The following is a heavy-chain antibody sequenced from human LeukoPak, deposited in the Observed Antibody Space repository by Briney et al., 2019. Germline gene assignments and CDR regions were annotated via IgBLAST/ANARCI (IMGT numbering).Heavy chain of an antibody. V-gene: IGHV4-39*07. CDR3: ARDGWELLNQTTDYMDV. Sequence: SETLSLTCIVSGGSISSSSYYWGWIRQPPGKGLEWIGSIYYSGSTYYNPSLKSRVTISVDTSKNQFSLKLSSVTAADTAVYYCARDGWELLNQTTDYMDVWGKGTTVTVSS. CDR2: IYYSGST. D-gene: IGHD1-26*01. CDR1: GGSISSSSYY. J-gene: IGHJ6*03.